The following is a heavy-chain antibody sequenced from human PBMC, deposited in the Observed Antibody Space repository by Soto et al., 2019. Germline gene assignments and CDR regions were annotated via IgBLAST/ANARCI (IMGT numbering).Heavy chain of an antibody. CDR2: IYNSGST. D-gene: IGHD2-2*01. CDR3: ARDSEYCISTSCYDYHYYGMDV. CDR1: GGSISSGGYY. V-gene: IGHV4-31*03. J-gene: IGHJ6*02. Sequence: QVQLQESGPGLVKPSQTLSLTCTVSGGSISSGGYYWSWIRQHPGKGLEWIGYIYNSGSTYYNPSLKSRVTISVDTSKNQFSLKRSSVTAADTAVYYCARDSEYCISTSCYDYHYYGMDVWGQGTTVTVSS.